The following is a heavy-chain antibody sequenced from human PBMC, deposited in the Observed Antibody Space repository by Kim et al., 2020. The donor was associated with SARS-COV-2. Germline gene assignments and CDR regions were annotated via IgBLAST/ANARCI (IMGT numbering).Heavy chain of an antibody. CDR3: ARHYCSSTSCYPHDAFDI. J-gene: IGHJ3*02. CDR2: IYPGDSDT. V-gene: IGHV5-51*01. CDR1: GYSFTSYW. Sequence: GESLQISCKGSGYSFTSYWIGWVRQMPGKGLEWMGIIYPGDSDTRYSPSFQGQVTISADKSISTAYLQWSSLKASDTAMYYCARHYCSSTSCYPHDAFDIWGQGTMVTVSS. D-gene: IGHD2-2*01.